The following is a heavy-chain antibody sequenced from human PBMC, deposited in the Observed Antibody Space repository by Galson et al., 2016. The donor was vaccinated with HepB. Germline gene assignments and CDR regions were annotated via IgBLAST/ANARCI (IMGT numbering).Heavy chain of an antibody. CDR1: GFSFSDYT. V-gene: IGHV3-43*01. Sequence: SLRLSCAASGFSFSDYTMHWVRQGPEQGLQWVALISRHGTKTYYAGSVKGRSTIPRDNSENSLYLELNNLRLEDTAIYHCAKDSGGQEIVYGMDGWGQGTTVTVSS. J-gene: IGHJ6*02. CDR3: AKDSGGQEIVYGMDG. CDR2: ISRHGTKT. D-gene: IGHD3-16*02.